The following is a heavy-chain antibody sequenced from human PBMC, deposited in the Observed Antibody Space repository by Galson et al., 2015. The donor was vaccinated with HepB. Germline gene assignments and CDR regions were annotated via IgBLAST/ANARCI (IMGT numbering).Heavy chain of an antibody. V-gene: IGHV3-7*01. CDR2: IKEDGSEK. Sequence: SLRLSCAASGFTFSSYWMSWVRQAPGKGLERVANIKEDGSEKTYVDSVKGRFSISRDNAKNSLYLQMNSLRAEDTAVYYCARIPDAFDIWGQGTMVTVSS. CDR1: GFTFSSYW. D-gene: IGHD2-21*01. J-gene: IGHJ3*02. CDR3: ARIPDAFDI.